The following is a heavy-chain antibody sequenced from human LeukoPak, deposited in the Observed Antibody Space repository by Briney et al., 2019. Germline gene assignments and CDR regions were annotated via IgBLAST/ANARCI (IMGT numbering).Heavy chain of an antibody. V-gene: IGHV1-46*01. J-gene: IGHJ4*02. CDR2: INPSGGST. CDR3: ATVLGGVYCSSTSCVHDY. Sequence: ASVKVSCKASGYTFTSYYMHWVRQAPGQGLEWMGIINPSGGSTSYAQKFQGRVTMTEDTSTDTAYMELSSLRSEDTAVYSCATVLGGVYCSSTSCVHDYWGQGTLVTVSS. D-gene: IGHD2-2*01. CDR1: GYTFTSYY.